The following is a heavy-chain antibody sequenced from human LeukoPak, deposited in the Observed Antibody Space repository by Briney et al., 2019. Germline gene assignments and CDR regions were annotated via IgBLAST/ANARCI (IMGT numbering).Heavy chain of an antibody. J-gene: IGHJ4*02. D-gene: IGHD6-19*01. CDR3: ARVSGGWAYDY. CDR2: INPNSGGT. CDR1: GYTFTGYY. Sequence: GASVKVSCKASGYTFTGYYMHWVQQAPGQGLEWVGWINPNSGGTNYAQKFQGRVTMTRDTSISTAYMELSRLRSDDTAVYYCARVSGGWAYDYWGQGTLVTVSS. V-gene: IGHV1-2*03.